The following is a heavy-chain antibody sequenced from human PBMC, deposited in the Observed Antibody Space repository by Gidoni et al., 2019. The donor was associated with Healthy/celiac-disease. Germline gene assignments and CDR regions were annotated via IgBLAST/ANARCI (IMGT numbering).Heavy chain of an antibody. Sequence: QLPLQESGPGLVKPSATLSLTCTVSGGSLSSRSSYWGWLRQHPGKGLEWIGSIYYSGSTYYNPSLKSRVTISVDTSKNQFALKLSSVTAADTAVYYCARQPLYYYDSSGYGLFDYWGQGTLVTVSS. CDR3: ARQPLYYYDSSGYGLFDY. V-gene: IGHV4-39*01. CDR1: GGSLSSRSSY. CDR2: IYYSGST. J-gene: IGHJ4*02. D-gene: IGHD3-22*01.